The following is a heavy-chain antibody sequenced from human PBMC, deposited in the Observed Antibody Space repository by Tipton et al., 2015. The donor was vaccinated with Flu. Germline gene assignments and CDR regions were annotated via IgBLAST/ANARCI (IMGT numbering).Heavy chain of an antibody. V-gene: IGHV4-31*03. CDR2: IYYGGST. CDR1: GGSVSTGGYY. Sequence: TLSLTCTMSGGSVSTGGYYLIWIRQHPGKGLEWIGYIYYGGSTYYNPSLKSRVAISVDASKNQFSLKLTSVTAADTAVYFCARAPFRYYGSGSFDYWGQGTPVTVSS. CDR3: ARAPFRYYGSGSFDY. J-gene: IGHJ4*02. D-gene: IGHD3-10*01.